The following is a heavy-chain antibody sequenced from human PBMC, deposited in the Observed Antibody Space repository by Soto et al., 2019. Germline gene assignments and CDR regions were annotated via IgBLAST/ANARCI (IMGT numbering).Heavy chain of an antibody. D-gene: IGHD2-21*01. CDR2: MSHDGANK. J-gene: IGHJ6*02. CDR1: GSTFSGYA. Sequence: GGSLRLSCAASGSTFSGYAMHWVRQAQGKGLEWVAVMSHDGANKYYADSVKGRFTISRDNSKNMLFLQMNSLRVDDTAVYCCARDRIDLRERIVMYGMDVWGQGTTVTVSS. V-gene: IGHV3-30-3*01. CDR3: ARDRIDLRERIVMYGMDV.